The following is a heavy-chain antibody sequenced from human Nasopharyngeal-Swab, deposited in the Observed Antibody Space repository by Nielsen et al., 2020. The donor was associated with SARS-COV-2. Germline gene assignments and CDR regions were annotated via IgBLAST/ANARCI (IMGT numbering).Heavy chain of an antibody. CDR3: TIEVGLVPAASGVFGY. Sequence: GESLKISCAASGFTFSSYGMTWVRQAPGRGLEWVATIGRDGVKTYHADSVKGRFTICRDNSKNTLCLQMNSLRAEDTAMYYCTIEVGLVPAASGVFGYWGQGALVTVSS. D-gene: IGHD2-2*01. J-gene: IGHJ4*02. CDR2: IGRDGVKT. CDR1: GFTFSSYG. V-gene: IGHV3-23*01.